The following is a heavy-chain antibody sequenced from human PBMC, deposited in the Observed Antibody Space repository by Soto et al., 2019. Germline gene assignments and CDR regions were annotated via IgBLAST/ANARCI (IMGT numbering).Heavy chain of an antibody. CDR1: GGSISSGGYY. Sequence: QVQLQESGPGLVKPSQTLSLTCTVSGGSISSGGYYWSWIRQHPGKGLEWIGYIYYSGSTYYNPSLKSRVTISVDTSKNQFSLKLSSVTAADTAVYYCARDGGPLLGMGGAFDIWGQGTMVTVSS. V-gene: IGHV4-31*03. CDR2: IYYSGST. CDR3: ARDGGPLLGMGGAFDI. J-gene: IGHJ3*02. D-gene: IGHD7-27*01.